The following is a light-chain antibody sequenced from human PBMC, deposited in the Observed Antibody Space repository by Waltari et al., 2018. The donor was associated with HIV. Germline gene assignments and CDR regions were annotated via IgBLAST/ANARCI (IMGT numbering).Light chain of an antibody. CDR1: SPNIGSNR. CDR2: DNT. Sequence: QSVLTQPPSVSAAPGQKVTISCSGSSPNIGSNRVFWYQQLPGTAPKLLIYDNTQRPSGIPDRFPGSKSGKLATLGITGIQTGDEADYYCGTWDSSLSAVLFGGGTKLTVL. CDR3: GTWDSSLSAVL. V-gene: IGLV1-51*01. J-gene: IGLJ2*01.